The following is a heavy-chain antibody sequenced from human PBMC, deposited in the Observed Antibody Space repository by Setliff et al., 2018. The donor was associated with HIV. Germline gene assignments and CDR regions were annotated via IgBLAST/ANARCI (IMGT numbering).Heavy chain of an antibody. CDR3: ATGAGNSPGPFFEN. D-gene: IGHD6-13*01. V-gene: IGHV3-30*02. CDR2: IRYDGSNK. J-gene: IGHJ4*02. Sequence: GGSLRLSCAASGFTFSSYGMHWVRQAPGKGLEWVAFIRYDGSNKYYADSVKGRFTISRDNSKNTLYLQMNSLRAEDTAVYYCATGAGNSPGPFFENWGQGTLVTVSS. CDR1: GFTFSSYG.